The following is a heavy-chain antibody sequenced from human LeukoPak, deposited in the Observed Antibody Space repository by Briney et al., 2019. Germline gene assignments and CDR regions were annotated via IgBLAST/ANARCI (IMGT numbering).Heavy chain of an antibody. D-gene: IGHD3-10*01. Sequence: GRSLRLSCAASVFMFSDYGMHGVRQAPGKGLEWVAAIWYDGSNIFYSDSVKGRFTISRDNSKNALYLQMNSLRAEDTADYYCAKEGDRGEGLYYYYMDVWGNGTTVTVSS. CDR1: VFMFSDYG. V-gene: IGHV3-33*06. J-gene: IGHJ6*03. CDR2: IWYDGSNI. CDR3: AKEGDRGEGLYYYYMDV.